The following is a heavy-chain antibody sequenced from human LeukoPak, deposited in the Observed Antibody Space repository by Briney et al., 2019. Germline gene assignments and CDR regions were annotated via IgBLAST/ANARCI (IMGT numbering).Heavy chain of an antibody. CDR1: GGTFSSYA. CDR2: IIPIFGTA. CDR3: ARGFKDDYGDYKVRWYFDY. V-gene: IGHV1-69*06. Sequence: SVKVSCKASGGTFSSYAISWVRQAPGQGLEWMGGIIPIFGTADYAQKFQGRVTITADKSTSTAYMELSSLRSEDTAVYYCARGFKDDYGDYKVRWYFDYWGQGTLVTVSS. D-gene: IGHD4-17*01. J-gene: IGHJ4*02.